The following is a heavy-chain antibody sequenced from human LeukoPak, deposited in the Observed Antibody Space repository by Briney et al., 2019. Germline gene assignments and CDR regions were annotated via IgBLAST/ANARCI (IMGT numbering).Heavy chain of an antibody. CDR3: ARERSVGPGTSYYHYGVDV. D-gene: IGHD1-7*01. V-gene: IGHV4-31*03. CDR1: GASISSSGSY. J-gene: IGHJ6*02. Sequence: SQTLSLICTVSGASISSSGSYWTWIRQHQGKGLEWIAYIDYTGSIYYNPSLKSRVTMSVDTSKNQFSLKLNSVTAADTAVYYCARERSVGPGTSYYHYGVDVRGQGTSVTVSS. CDR2: IDYTGSI.